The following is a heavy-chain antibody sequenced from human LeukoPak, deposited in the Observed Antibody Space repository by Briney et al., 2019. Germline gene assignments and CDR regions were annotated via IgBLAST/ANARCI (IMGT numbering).Heavy chain of an antibody. CDR2: ISSSGSTI. CDR1: GFTFSSYE. Sequence: WESLRLSCAASGFTFSSYEMNWVRQAPGKGLEWVSYISSSGSTIYYADSVKGRFTISRDNAKNSLYLQMNSLRAEDTAVYYCARVVGGTQWLRGEGWFDPWGQGTLVTVSS. CDR3: ARVVGGTQWLRGEGWFDP. D-gene: IGHD5-12*01. V-gene: IGHV3-48*03. J-gene: IGHJ5*02.